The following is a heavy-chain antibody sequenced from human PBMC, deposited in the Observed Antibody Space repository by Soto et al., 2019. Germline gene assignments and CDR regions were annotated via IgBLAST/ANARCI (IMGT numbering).Heavy chain of an antibody. J-gene: IGHJ6*03. CDR1: GYTFTSYG. CDR3: ARYYDYIWGSYRRNYYYYYMDV. D-gene: IGHD3-16*02. CDR2: ISAYNGNT. V-gene: IGHV1-18*01. Sequence: GASVKVSCKASGYTFTSYGISWVRQAPGQGLEWMGWISAYNGNTNYAQKLQGRVTMTTDTSTSTAYMELRSLRSDDTAVYYCARYYDYIWGSYRRNYYYYYMDVWGKGTTVTVSS.